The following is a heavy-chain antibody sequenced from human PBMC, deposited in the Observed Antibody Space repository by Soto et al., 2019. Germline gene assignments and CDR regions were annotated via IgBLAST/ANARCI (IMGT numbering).Heavy chain of an antibody. CDR2: INHSGST. D-gene: IGHD2-8*01. V-gene: IGHV4-34*01. CDR1: GGSFSGYY. J-gene: IGHJ4*02. Sequence: SETLSLTCAVYGGSFSGYYWSWIRQPPGKGLEWIGEINHSGSTNYNPSLKSRVTISVDTSKNQFSLKLSSVTAADTAVYYCARGDLRVGGLRGYWTRWGQGTLVTVSS. CDR3: ARGDLRVGGLRGYWTR.